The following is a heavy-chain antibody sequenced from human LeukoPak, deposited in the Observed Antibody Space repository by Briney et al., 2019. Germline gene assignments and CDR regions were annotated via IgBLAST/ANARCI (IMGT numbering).Heavy chain of an antibody. V-gene: IGHV4-39*01. J-gene: IGHJ4*02. CDR3: ARTVGYFGSGSYYFDY. Sequence: SETLSLTCTVSGGSISSNTYFWGWIRQPPGKGLEWIGSVFYGGTSNRNPSLKSRLIMSVDTSRKQFSLKLSSVTAADTAVYYCARTVGYFGSGSYYFDYWGQGTLVTVSS. D-gene: IGHD3-10*01. CDR2: VFYGGTS. CDR1: GGSISSNTYF.